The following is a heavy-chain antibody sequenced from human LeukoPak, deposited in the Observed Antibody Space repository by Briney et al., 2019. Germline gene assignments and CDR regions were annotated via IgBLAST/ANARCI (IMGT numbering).Heavy chain of an antibody. D-gene: IGHD3-22*01. CDR2: IYPGDSDA. CDR1: GYSFTSYW. Sequence: GESLKISCQGSGYSFTSYWFGWVRQMPGKGLEWMGIIYPGDSDARYSPSFQGQVAISADKSISTAYLQWSSLKASDTAMYYCARHDSSGYYYDYWGQGTLVTVSS. V-gene: IGHV5-51*01. CDR3: ARHDSSGYYYDY. J-gene: IGHJ4*02.